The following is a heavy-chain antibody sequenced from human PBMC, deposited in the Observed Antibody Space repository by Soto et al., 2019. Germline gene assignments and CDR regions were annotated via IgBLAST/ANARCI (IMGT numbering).Heavy chain of an antibody. CDR3: ARPWVSDYGNYHPFDY. V-gene: IGHV4-59*08. J-gene: IGHJ4*02. Sequence: PSETLSLTCTVSGASISSYYWSWIRQPPGKGLEWIGYIYYSGSTSYNPSLKSRVTISVDTSKNQFSLKLSSVTAADTAVYYCARPWVSDYGNYHPFDYWGQGTLVPVSS. CDR2: IYYSGST. CDR1: GASISSYY. D-gene: IGHD4-17*01.